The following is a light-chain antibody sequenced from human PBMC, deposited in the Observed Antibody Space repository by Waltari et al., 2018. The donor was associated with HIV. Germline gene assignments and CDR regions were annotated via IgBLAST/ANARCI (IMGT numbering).Light chain of an antibody. CDR3: QQADGLPWT. J-gene: IGKJ1*01. CDR2: ASS. CDR1: QAISSW. V-gene: IGKV1-12*01. Sequence: DIQMTQSPFFVSASVGDRVPITCRASQAISSWLTWYQQRPGAAPKLLIYASSTLQSGVPTRFSGGRSGANFTLTISSLQPEDFATYFCQQADGLPWTFGQGTKVEMK.